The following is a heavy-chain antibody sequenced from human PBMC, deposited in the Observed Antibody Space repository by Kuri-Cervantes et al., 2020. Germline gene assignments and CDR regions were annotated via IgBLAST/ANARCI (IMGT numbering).Heavy chain of an antibody. J-gene: IGHJ4*02. CDR1: GFSFSTYS. CDR3: ARDRLDSSLSWVDY. V-gene: IGHV3-48*04. Sequence: GESLKISCSASGFSFSTYSMKWVRQAPGKGLESVSYISSRSSTIYYADSVKGRFTISRDNAKNSLYLQMNSLRVEDTAVYYCARDRLDSSLSWVDYWGQGTLVTVSS. CDR2: ISSRSSTI. D-gene: IGHD3-22*01.